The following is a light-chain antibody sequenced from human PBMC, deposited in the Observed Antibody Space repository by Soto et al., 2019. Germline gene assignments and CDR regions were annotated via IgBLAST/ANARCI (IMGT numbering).Light chain of an antibody. CDR2: SAS. J-gene: IGKJ5*01. CDR3: QQYDIWPIT. Sequence: EIVMTQSPATLSVSPGERATLSCRASQSVSSNLAWHQQKPGQAPRLLIYSASTRATGTPARFSGSGSGTEFTLTISSLLSEDIADYYCQQYDIWPITFGQGTRLDIK. V-gene: IGKV3-15*01. CDR1: QSVSSN.